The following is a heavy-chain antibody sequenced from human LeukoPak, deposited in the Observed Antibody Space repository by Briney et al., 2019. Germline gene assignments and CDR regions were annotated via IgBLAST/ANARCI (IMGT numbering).Heavy chain of an antibody. CDR3: ARDRVGSGWPRPYYFEV. CDR1: GYTLTGYY. J-gene: IGHJ4*02. Sequence: ASVKVSCKASGYTLTGYYLHWVRQAPGQGLEWMGWINPNTGATHSAQKFQGRITMTRDSSISTAYMDLSRLRSDDTAVCYCARDRVGSGWPRPYYFEVWGQGTLVTVSS. D-gene: IGHD6-19*01. V-gene: IGHV1-2*02. CDR2: INPNTGAT.